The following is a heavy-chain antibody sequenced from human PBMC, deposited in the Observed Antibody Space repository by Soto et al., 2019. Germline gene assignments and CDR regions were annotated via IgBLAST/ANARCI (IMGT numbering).Heavy chain of an antibody. CDR3: ARGRNYYDSSGYSPSAFDI. CDR2: IYYSGST. V-gene: IGHV4-31*03. Sequence: QVQLQESGPGLVKPSQTLSLTCTVSGGSISSGGYYWSWIRQHPGKGLEWIGYIYYSGSTYYNPSLKSRVTISVVTFKNQFCLKLSSVTAADTAVYYCARGRNYYDSSGYSPSAFDIWGQGTMVTVSS. CDR1: GGSISSGGYY. D-gene: IGHD3-22*01. J-gene: IGHJ3*02.